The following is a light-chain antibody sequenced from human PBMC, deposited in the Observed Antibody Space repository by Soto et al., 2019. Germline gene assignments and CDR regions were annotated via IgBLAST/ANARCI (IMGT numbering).Light chain of an antibody. V-gene: IGKV3-15*01. J-gene: IGKJ1*01. Sequence: EIVMTQSPANLSVSPGERATLSCRASQSVSSNLAWYQQRPGQAPRLLIYGASTRATGIPARFSGSGSGTEFTLTISSLQSEDFAVYYCQHYNNWPPAWTFGQGTKV. CDR3: QHYNNWPPAWT. CDR2: GAS. CDR1: QSVSSN.